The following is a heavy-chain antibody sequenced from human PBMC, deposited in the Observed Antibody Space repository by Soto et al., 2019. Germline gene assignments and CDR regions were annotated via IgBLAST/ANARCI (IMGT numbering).Heavy chain of an antibody. Sequence: GGSLRLSCAASGYSISTYWMSWVRQAPGKGLEWVANVKQDGSEEFYVDSVKGRFTISRDNAKNSLYLQMNSLRAEDTAVYYCAALDTAMVKTAGYWGQGTLVTVSS. J-gene: IGHJ4*02. V-gene: IGHV3-7*01. CDR1: GYSISTYW. D-gene: IGHD5-18*01. CDR2: VKQDGSEE. CDR3: AALDTAMVKTAGY.